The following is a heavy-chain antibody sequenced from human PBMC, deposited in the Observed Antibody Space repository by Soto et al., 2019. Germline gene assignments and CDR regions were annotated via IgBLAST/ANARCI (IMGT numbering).Heavy chain of an antibody. CDR1: GDSVSSNSAA. Sequence: SQTLSLTCVISGDSVSSNSAAWNWIRQSPSRGLEWLGRTYYRSKWYNDYAVSVKSRITINPDTSKNQFSLQLNSVTPEDTAVYYCARDCTNGVCYPSYHYGMDVWGQGTTVTV. D-gene: IGHD2-8*01. J-gene: IGHJ6*02. CDR3: ARDCTNGVCYPSYHYGMDV. V-gene: IGHV6-1*01. CDR2: TYYRSKWYN.